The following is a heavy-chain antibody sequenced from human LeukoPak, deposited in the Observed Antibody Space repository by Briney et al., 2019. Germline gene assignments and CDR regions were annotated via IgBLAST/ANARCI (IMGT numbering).Heavy chain of an antibody. CDR1: GFTFDDYA. D-gene: IGHD6-13*01. CDR2: ISWNSGSI. V-gene: IGHV3-9*01. J-gene: IGHJ4*02. CDR3: AKDTAISPIAAAASCFDY. Sequence: PGGSLRLSCAASGFTFDDYAMHWVRQAPGKGLEWVSGISWNSGSIGYADSVKGRFTISRDNAKNSLYLQMNSLRAEDTALYYCAKDTAISPIAAAASCFDYWGQGTLVTVSS.